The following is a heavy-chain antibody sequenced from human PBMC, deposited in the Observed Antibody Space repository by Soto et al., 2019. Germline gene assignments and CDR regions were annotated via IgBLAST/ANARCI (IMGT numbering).Heavy chain of an antibody. Sequence: QLQLQESGPGLVKPSETLSLTCTVSGGSISSSSCYWGWIRQPPGKGLEWIGSIYYRGSTYYNPSLKDRVIISVDTSKNQFSLNLSSVTAADTDVYYCARRMSDYHFDYWGQGTLVTVSS. CDR2: IYYRGST. V-gene: IGHV4-39*01. D-gene: IGHD4-17*01. CDR3: ARRMSDYHFDY. J-gene: IGHJ4*02. CDR1: GGSISSSSCY.